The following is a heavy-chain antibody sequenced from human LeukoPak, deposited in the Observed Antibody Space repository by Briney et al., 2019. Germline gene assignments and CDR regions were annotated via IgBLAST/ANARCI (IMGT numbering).Heavy chain of an antibody. J-gene: IGHJ4*02. D-gene: IGHD1-14*01. CDR1: GFTFSSYW. Sequence: PGGSLRLSCAASGFTFSSYWMSWVRQAPGKGLEWVANIKQDGSEKYYVDSVKGRFTISRDNAKNSLYLQMNSLRAEDTALYYCARGRFLRRPEPADYWGQGTLVTVSS. CDR3: ARGRFLRRPEPADY. V-gene: IGHV3-7*03. CDR2: IKQDGSEK.